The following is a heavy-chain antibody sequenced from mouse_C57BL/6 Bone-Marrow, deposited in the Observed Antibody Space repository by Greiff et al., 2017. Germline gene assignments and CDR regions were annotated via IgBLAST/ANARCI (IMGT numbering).Heavy chain of an antibody. V-gene: IGHV14-4*01. CDR1: GFNIKDDY. J-gene: IGHJ2*01. CDR3: TDFTTVAVRYYFDY. Sequence: EVKLQQSGAELVRPGASVKLSCTASGFNIKDDYMHWVKQRPEQGLEWIGWIDPENGDTEYASKFQGKATITTDTSSTTAYLQLSSRTSEDTAVYYCTDFTTVAVRYYFDYWGQGTTLTVSS. CDR2: IDPENGDT. D-gene: IGHD1-1*01.